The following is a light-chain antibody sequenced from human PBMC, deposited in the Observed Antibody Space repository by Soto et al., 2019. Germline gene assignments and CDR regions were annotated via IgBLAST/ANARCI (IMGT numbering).Light chain of an antibody. J-gene: IGKJ1*01. CDR2: GAS. CDR1: QSVSTNY. V-gene: IGKV3-20*01. Sequence: DIVLTQSPGALSLSPGERATLSCRASQSVSTNYLTWYQQKPGQAPRLLIYGASTRATGIPDRFSGSGSGTDFTLTISSLEPEDFAVYYCQQYSTSRTWTFGQGTKVDIK. CDR3: QQYSTSRTWT.